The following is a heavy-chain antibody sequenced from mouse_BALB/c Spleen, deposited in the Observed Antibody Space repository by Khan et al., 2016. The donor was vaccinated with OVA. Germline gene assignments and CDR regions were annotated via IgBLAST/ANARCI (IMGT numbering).Heavy chain of an antibody. Sequence: QVRLQQSVAELVRPGASVKLSCNTSGYIFTIYWIHWVKHMSGQGLEWIARIYPGTDNTYYNEKFKNKATLTADKSSSTAYLQLSSLNSEDSDVYFCAREEALYHVDHWCQGTTLTVSS. CDR1: GYIFTIYW. J-gene: IGHJ2*01. CDR3: AREEALYHVDH. D-gene: IGHD3-2*02. V-gene: IGHV1S132*01. CDR2: IYPGTDNT.